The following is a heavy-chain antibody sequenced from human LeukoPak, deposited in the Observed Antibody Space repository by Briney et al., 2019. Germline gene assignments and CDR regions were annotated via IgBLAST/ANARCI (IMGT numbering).Heavy chain of an antibody. V-gene: IGHV3-7*01. J-gene: IGHJ4*02. CDR2: ISPDGSEN. CDR3: AREKPIRSSLDY. Sequence: GGALRLSCGASGFTFKSYWMSWVRQTPGKGLEWVANISPDGSENYYIDSVKGRFTISRDNTNNSLYLEMSSLRVDDTAVYYCAREKPIRSSLDYWGQGTLVTVS. D-gene: IGHD6-13*01. CDR1: GFTFKSYW.